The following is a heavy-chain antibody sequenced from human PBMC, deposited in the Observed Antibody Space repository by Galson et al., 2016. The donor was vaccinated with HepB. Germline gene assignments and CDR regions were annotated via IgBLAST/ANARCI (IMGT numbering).Heavy chain of an antibody. Sequence: SLRLSCAASGFTFSNYAIHWVRQAPAEGLEWVAVISTDGRRKHYADSVKGRFTISRDNSESTVDLQMSSLRAEDTALYYCVKEAEGSDWYNLDHWGQGALVTVSS. D-gene: IGHD6-13*01. CDR1: GFTFSNYA. V-gene: IGHV3-30*18. CDR2: ISTDGRRK. J-gene: IGHJ4*02. CDR3: VKEAEGSDWYNLDH.